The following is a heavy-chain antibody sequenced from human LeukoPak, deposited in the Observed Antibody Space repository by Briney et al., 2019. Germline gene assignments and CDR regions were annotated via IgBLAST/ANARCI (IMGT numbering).Heavy chain of an antibody. J-gene: IGHJ4*02. V-gene: IGHV4-4*07. CDR2: IYTSGST. Sequence: SETLSLTCTVSGGTISGYYWSWIRQPAGKGLEWIGRIYTSGSTNYNPSLKSRVTISVDTSRNQFSLKLSSVTVADTAVYYCARYIPARPGFDYWGQGTLVTVSS. CDR3: ARYIPARPGFDY. D-gene: IGHD6-6*01. CDR1: GGTISGYY.